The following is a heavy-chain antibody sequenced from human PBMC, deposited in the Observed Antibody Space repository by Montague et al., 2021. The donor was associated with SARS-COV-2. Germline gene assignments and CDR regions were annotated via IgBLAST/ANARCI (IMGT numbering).Heavy chain of an antibody. Sequence: PALVKPTQTLTLTCTFSGFSLSTSGAGVGWIRQPPGKALEWLALIYWDDDKRYSPSLKSRPTITKDTSKSQVVLTMTNMDPVDTATYYCAHSRITMVRGVIIYYGMDVWGQGTTVTVSS. CDR3: AHSRITMVRGVIIYYGMDV. D-gene: IGHD3-10*01. J-gene: IGHJ6*02. V-gene: IGHV2-5*02. CDR2: IYWDDDK. CDR1: GFSLSTSGAG.